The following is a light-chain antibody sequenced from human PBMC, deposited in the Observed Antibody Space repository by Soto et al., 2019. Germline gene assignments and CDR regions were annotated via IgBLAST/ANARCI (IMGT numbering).Light chain of an antibody. CDR2: DVS. CDR1: GSDVGGYNY. V-gene: IGLV2-14*01. Sequence: QSVLTQPASVSGSPGQSITISCTGTGSDVGGYNYVSWYQQHPGKAPKVMIYDVSNRPSGVSNRFSGSKSGNTASLTISGLQAEDEADYYCSSYPSASTPVVFGGGTQLTVL. CDR3: SSYPSASTPVV. J-gene: IGLJ2*01.